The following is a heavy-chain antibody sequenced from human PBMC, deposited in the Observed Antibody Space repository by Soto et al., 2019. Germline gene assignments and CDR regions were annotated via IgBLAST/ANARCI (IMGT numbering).Heavy chain of an antibody. J-gene: IGHJ4*02. V-gene: IGHV3-21*01. Sequence: PGGSLRLSCAASGFTFSSYSMNWVRQAPWKGLEWVSSISSSSSYIYYADSVKGRFTISRDNAKNSLYLQMNSLRAEDTAVYYCARDQPGYSYGYGLGYWDQGTLVTVSS. CDR1: GFTFSSYS. CDR3: ARDQPGYSYGYGLGY. CDR2: ISSSSSYI. D-gene: IGHD5-18*01.